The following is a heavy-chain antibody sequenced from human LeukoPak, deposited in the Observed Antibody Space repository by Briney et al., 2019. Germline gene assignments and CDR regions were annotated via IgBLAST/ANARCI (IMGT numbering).Heavy chain of an antibody. CDR3: ARSRDGDYILFDY. J-gene: IGHJ4*02. V-gene: IGHV4-59*08. CDR2: IYYSGST. Sequence: SETLSLTCTVSGGSISSYYWSWIRQPPGKGLEWIGYIYYSGSTNYNPSLKSRVTISVDTSKNQFSLRLSSVTAADTAVYYCARSRDGDYILFDYWGQGALVTVSS. CDR1: GGSISSYY. D-gene: IGHD4-17*01.